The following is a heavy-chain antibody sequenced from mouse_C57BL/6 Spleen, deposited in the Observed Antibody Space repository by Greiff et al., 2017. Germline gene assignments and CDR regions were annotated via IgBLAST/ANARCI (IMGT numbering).Heavy chain of an antibody. D-gene: IGHD2-1*01. CDR1: GYSITSGYY. V-gene: IGHV3-6*01. J-gene: IGHJ4*01. Sequence: EVKLQESGPGLVKPSQSLSLTCSVTGYSITSGYYWNWIRQFPGNKLEWMGYISYDGSNNYNPSLKNRISITRDTSKNQFFLKLNSVTTEDTATYYCARRGNKGSMDYWGQGTSVTVSS. CDR3: ARRGNKGSMDY. CDR2: ISYDGSN.